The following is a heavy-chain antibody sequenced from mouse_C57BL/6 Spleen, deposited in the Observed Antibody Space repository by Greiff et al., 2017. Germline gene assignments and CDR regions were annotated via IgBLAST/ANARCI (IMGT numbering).Heavy chain of an antibody. CDR2: IYPGDGDT. Sequence: VKLQQSGPELVKPGASVKISCKASGYAFSSSWMNWVKQRPGKGLEWIGRIYPGDGDTNYNGKFKGKATLTADKSSSTAYMQLSSLTSEDSAVYFCARERRYYFDYWGQGTTLTVAS. D-gene: IGHD1-1*01. V-gene: IGHV1-82*01. J-gene: IGHJ2*01. CDR3: ARERRYYFDY. CDR1: GYAFSSSW.